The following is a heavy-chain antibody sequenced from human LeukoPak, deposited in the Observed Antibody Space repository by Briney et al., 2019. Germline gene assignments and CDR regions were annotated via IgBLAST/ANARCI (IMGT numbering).Heavy chain of an antibody. CDR2: FDPEDGET. Sequence: SSVKVSCKVSGYTLTELSMHWVRQAPGKGLEWMGGFDPEDGETIYAQKFQGRVNMTEDTSTDTAYMELSSLRSEDTAVYYCATGLVGANLFDYWGQGTLVTVSS. J-gene: IGHJ4*02. D-gene: IGHD1-26*01. CDR1: GYTLTELS. CDR3: ATGLVGANLFDY. V-gene: IGHV1-24*01.